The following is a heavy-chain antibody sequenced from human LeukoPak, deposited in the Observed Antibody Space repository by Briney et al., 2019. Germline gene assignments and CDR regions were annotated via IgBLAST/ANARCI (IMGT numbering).Heavy chain of an antibody. D-gene: IGHD4-17*01. CDR3: ARGKWWTVTTNRIYYYYYYMDV. CDR1: GYTFTSYG. Sequence: GASVKVSCKASGYTFTSYGISWVRQAPGQGLEWMGWISAYNGNTNYAQKLQGRVTMTTDTSTSTAYMELRSLRSDDTAVYYCARGKWWTVTTNRIYYYYYYMDVWGKGTTVTVSS. V-gene: IGHV1-18*01. CDR2: ISAYNGNT. J-gene: IGHJ6*03.